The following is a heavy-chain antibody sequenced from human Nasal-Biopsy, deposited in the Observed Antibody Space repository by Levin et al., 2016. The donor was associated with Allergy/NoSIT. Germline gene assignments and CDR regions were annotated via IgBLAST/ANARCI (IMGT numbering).Heavy chain of an antibody. J-gene: IGHJ4*02. Sequence: GGSLRLSCAASGFSFSDYGMNWVRQAPGKGLEWVAFISFDGSRQYLTDSVRGRFTISRDISTNTLYLEMNSLTAEDTAVYYCAREGDTWSGYCFDYWGQGTLVTVSS. CDR2: ISFDGSRQ. CDR1: GFSFSDYG. V-gene: IGHV3-30*03. D-gene: IGHD3-3*01. CDR3: AREGDTWSGYCFDY.